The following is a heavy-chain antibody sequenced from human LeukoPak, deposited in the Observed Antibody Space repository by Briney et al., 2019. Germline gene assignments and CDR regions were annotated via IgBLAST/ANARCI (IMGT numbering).Heavy chain of an antibody. CDR3: ARGSLDYYGSSGYYVADFDY. CDR1: GYTFTSFD. CDR2: MNPNSGNT. J-gene: IGHJ4*02. V-gene: IGHV1-8*01. D-gene: IGHD3-22*01. Sequence: ASVKVSCKASGYTFTSFDINWVRQATGQGLEWMGWMNPNSGNTGYAQKFQGRVTMTRNTSISTAYMELSSLRSEDTAVYYCARGSLDYYGSSGYYVADFDYWGQGTLVTVSS.